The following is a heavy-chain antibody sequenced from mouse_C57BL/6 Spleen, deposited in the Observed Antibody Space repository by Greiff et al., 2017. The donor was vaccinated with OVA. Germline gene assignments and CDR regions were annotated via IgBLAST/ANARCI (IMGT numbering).Heavy chain of an antibody. CDR2: IDPSDSYT. CDR1: GYTFPSYW. CDR3: ARTGGSYWYFDV. V-gene: IGHV1-59*01. Sequence: QVQLQQPGAELVRPGTSVKLSCKASGYTFPSYWMHWVKQRPGQGLEWIGVIDPSDSYTNYNQKFKGKATLTVDTSSSTAYMQLSSLTSEDSAVYYCARTGGSYWYFDVWGTGTTVTVSS. J-gene: IGHJ1*03.